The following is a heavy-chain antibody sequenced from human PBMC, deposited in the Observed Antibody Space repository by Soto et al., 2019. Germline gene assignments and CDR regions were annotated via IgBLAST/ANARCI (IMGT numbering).Heavy chain of an antibody. D-gene: IGHD6-19*01. CDR3: AKRIKNSSGWYADY. J-gene: IGHJ4*02. CDR1: GFTFSNYA. Sequence: EVQLLESGGGLVQPGGSLRLSCAASGFTFSNYAMSWVRQAPGKGQEWVSAISGNGDHTYYADSVKGRFTFSRDNSKNTLYLQMNSLRAEDTAIYYCAKRIKNSSGWYADYWGQGTLVTVSS. CDR2: ISGNGDHT. V-gene: IGHV3-23*01.